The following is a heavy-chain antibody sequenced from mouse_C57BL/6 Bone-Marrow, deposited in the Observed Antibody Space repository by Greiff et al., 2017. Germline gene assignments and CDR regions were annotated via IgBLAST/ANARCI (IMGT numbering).Heavy chain of an antibody. Sequence: VQLQQSGAELVRPGASVKLSCTASGFNIKDDYMHWVKQRPEQGLEWIGWIDPENGDTEYASKFQGKATITAETSSNTAYLQLSSLTSEDTAVYYCTTHYGNYYFDYWGQGTTLTVSS. CDR1: GFNIKDDY. CDR2: IDPENGDT. D-gene: IGHD2-1*01. V-gene: IGHV14-4*01. CDR3: TTHYGNYYFDY. J-gene: IGHJ2*01.